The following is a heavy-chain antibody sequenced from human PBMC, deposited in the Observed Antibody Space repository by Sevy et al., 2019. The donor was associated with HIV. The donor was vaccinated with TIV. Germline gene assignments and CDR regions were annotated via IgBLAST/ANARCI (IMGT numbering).Heavy chain of an antibody. D-gene: IGHD2-8*01. CDR3: AKDLMEATNRFDN. CDR1: GGTFNNYA. V-gene: IGHV1-69*13. CDR2: IIPILGTI. J-gene: IGHJ4*02. Sequence: ASVKVSCKASGGTFNNYAFSWVRQAPGQGLEWVGGIIPILGTINYAQKFQGRVTITADESADTVYMKLSSLRSEDTAVYFCAKDLMEATNRFDNWGQGTLVTVSS.